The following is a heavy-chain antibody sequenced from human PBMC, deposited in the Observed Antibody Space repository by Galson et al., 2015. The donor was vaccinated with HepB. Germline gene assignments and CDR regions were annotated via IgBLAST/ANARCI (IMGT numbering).Heavy chain of an antibody. V-gene: IGHV4-59*01. CDR2: IYYRGST. Sequence: SETLSLTCTVSGGSIRSYYWSWIRQPPGKGLEWIGYIYYRGSTNYNPSLKSRVTISVDTSKNQFSLKLSSVTAADTAVYYCARGYTYGDYGANYYYYYGMDVWGQGTTVTVSS. CDR3: ARGYTYGDYGANYYYYYGMDV. CDR1: GGSIRSYY. D-gene: IGHD4-17*01. J-gene: IGHJ6*02.